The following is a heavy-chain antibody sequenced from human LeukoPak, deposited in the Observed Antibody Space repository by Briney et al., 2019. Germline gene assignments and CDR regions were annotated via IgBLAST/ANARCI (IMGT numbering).Heavy chain of an antibody. Sequence: GGSLRLSCAASGFTLSDYWMQWVRQAPGKGLEWVANINYHGSETYLVDSVKGRFTISRDNAKTSLFLQMNSLRAEDRAVYYCTRGDPDYWGQGTLVTVSS. CDR2: INYHGSET. J-gene: IGHJ4*02. D-gene: IGHD2-21*02. V-gene: IGHV3-7*01. CDR3: TRGDPDY. CDR1: GFTLSDYW.